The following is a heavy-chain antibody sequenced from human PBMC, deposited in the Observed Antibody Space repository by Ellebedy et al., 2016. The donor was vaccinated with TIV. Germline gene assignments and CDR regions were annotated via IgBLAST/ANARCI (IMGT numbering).Heavy chain of an antibody. CDR3: ARRDTKTTVNTWLSGYYYILDV. J-gene: IGHJ6*02. CDR2: VKHSGTA. CDR1: GGSFSHYY. D-gene: IGHD5-12*01. V-gene: IGHV4-34*01. Sequence: SETLSLTCAVYGGSFSHYYWTWMRQSPTKGLEWIGEVKHSGTANYNPSLKSRVTLSVDPSKNQFSLKLTSVTAADTATYYCARRDTKTTVNTWLSGYYYILDVWGQGTPVTVSS.